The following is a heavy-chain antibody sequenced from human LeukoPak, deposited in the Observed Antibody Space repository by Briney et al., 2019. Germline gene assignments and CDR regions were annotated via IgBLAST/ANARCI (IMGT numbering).Heavy chain of an antibody. CDR3: AKDIGSLISRTLDT. Sequence: PGGSLRLSCAASGFTFSSYAMSWVRQAPGKGLEWVSAISGSGGSTYYADSVKGRFTISRDNSKNTLYLQMNSLRAEDTAVYYCAKDIGSLISRTLDTWGQGTLVTVSS. CDR2: ISGSGGST. D-gene: IGHD1-7*01. V-gene: IGHV3-23*01. CDR1: GFTFSSYA. J-gene: IGHJ4*02.